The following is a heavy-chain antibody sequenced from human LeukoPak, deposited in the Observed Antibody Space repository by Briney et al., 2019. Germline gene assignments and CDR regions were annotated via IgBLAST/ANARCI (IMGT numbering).Heavy chain of an antibody. CDR2: ISSSGSNT. CDR3: AREDTALVIAY. V-gene: IGHV3-23*01. Sequence: GGSLRLSCTASEFTYGMNWVRQAPGKGLECVSSISSSGSNTYYADSVKGRFTISRDNSKNTLHLQMNSLRAEDTAVHYCAREDTALVIAYWGQGTLVTVSS. D-gene: IGHD5-18*01. J-gene: IGHJ4*02. CDR1: EFTYG.